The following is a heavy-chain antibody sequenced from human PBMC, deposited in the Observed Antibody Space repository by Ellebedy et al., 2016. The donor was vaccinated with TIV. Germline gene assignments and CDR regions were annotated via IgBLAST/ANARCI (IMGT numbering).Heavy chain of an antibody. V-gene: IGHV3-30*02. D-gene: IGHD2-21*01. CDR2: IGHDGSNK. J-gene: IGHJ6*02. Sequence: PGGSLRLSCAGSGFSFSIYGMHWVRQTPGKGLEWLAFIGHDGSNKNFIDSVKGRFTISRDNSKNTLSLQMNSLRVEDTATYYCAKDKAYCGDGPCVQYFYGADVWGQGTTVTVSS. CDR1: GFSFSIYG. CDR3: AKDKAYCGDGPCVQYFYGADV.